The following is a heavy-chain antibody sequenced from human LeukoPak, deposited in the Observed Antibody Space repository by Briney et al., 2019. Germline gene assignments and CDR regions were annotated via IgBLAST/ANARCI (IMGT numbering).Heavy chain of an antibody. CDR3: VRDTTVTTQIISGAGDAWDI. D-gene: IGHD4-17*01. CDR2: ISSSSSYI. CDR1: GFTFSSYS. J-gene: IGHJ3*02. V-gene: IGHV3-21*01. Sequence: GGSLRLSCAASGFTFSSYSMNWVRQAPGKGLEWVSSISSSSSYIYYADSVKGRFTISRDNAKNSLYLQMNSLKAEDRAVYYCVRDTTVTTQIISGAGDAWDIWGQGTMVTVSS.